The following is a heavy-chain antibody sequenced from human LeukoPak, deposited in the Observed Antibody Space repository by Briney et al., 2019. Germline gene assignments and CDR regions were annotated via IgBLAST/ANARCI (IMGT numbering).Heavy chain of an antibody. D-gene: IGHD5/OR15-5a*01. Sequence: SQTLSLTCTVSGGSISSGGYYWSWIRQHPGKGLEWIGYIYYSGSTYYNPSLKSRVTISVDTSKDQFSLKLSSVTAADTAVYYCARVYRYWFDPWGQGTLVTVSS. J-gene: IGHJ5*02. CDR1: GGSISSGGYY. CDR2: IYYSGST. V-gene: IGHV4-31*03. CDR3: ARVYRYWFDP.